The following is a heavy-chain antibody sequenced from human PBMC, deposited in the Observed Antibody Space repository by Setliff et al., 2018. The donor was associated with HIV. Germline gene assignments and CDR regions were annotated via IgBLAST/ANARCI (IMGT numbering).Heavy chain of an antibody. CDR3: ATYTNYHYYYYYMNV. CDR2: IKTKPSSYAT. Sequence: GGSLRLSCSASGFTFSGSAIHWVRQASGKGLEWVGRIKTKPSSYATAYGASVKGRFTISRDDSQKTAYLQMNSLKTEDTAVYYCATYTNYHYYYYYMNVWGKGTTVTVSS. D-gene: IGHD4-4*01. J-gene: IGHJ6*03. V-gene: IGHV3-73*01. CDR1: GFTFSGSA.